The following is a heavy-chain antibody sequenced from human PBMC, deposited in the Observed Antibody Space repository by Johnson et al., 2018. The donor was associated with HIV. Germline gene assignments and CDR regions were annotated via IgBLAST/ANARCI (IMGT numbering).Heavy chain of an antibody. V-gene: IGHV3-30*02. CDR3: ARDNAALLWFGERGDVSDI. CDR2: IRYDGSNK. Sequence: QVQLVESGGGVVQPGGSLRLSCAASGFTFSDYGMHWVRQAPGKGLEWVAFIRYDGSNKYYADSVKGRFTISRDNSKNTLYLQKNSLRAEDKAVYYCARDNAALLWFGERGDVSDIWGQGTMVTVSS. J-gene: IGHJ3*02. D-gene: IGHD3-10*01. CDR1: GFTFSDYG.